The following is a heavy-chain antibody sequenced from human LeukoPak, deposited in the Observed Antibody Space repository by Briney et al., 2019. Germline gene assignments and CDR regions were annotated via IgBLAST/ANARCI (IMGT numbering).Heavy chain of an antibody. CDR2: FSGSGGRT. V-gene: IGHV3-23*01. CDR1: GFTFSYYG. Sequence: GGSLRLSCAASGFTFSYYGMSWVRQAPGKGLEWVSVFSGSGGRTYYADSVKGRFTISRDNSKNTLYLQMNSLRAEDTAVYYCANLLRWEPYWGQGTLVTVSS. J-gene: IGHJ4*02. CDR3: ANLLRWEPY. D-gene: IGHD4-23*01.